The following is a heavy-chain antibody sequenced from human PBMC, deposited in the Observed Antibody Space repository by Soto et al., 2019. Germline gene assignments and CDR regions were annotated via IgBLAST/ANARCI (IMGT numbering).Heavy chain of an antibody. J-gene: IGHJ4*02. Sequence: QVQLQESGPGLVKPSQTLSLTCTVSGGSISSGGYFWSWIRQHPGKGLEWIGYIYNSGSTYYNPSLNRRFTVSVDTAKNQFSLNLSSMTDADTAVYYCARGAGGIGYWGQGTLVTVSS. CDR1: GGSISSGGYF. V-gene: IGHV4-31*03. CDR2: IYNSGST. CDR3: ARGAGGIGY. D-gene: IGHD2-21*01.